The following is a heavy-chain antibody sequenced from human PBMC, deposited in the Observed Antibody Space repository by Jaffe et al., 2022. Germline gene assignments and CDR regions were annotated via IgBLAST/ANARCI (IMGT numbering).Heavy chain of an antibody. J-gene: IGHJ6*03. V-gene: IGHV4-59*01. CDR3: ARWGRGYCSSTSCYGGAGNYYYYMDV. CDR2: IYYSGST. D-gene: IGHD2-2*01. CDR1: GGSISSYY. Sequence: QVQLQESGPGLVKPSETLSLTCTVSGGSISSYYWSWIRQPPGKGLEWIGYIYYSGSTNYNPSLKSRVTISVDTSKNQFSLKLSSVTAADTAVYYCARWGRGYCSSTSCYGGAGNYYYYMDVWGKGTTVTVSS.